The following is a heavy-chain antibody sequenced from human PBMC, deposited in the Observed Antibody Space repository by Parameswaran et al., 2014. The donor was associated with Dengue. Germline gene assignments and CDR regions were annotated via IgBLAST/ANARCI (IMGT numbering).Heavy chain of an antibody. CDR2: ISAYNGNT. CDR3: ARDPSIYIKAARLGYWYFDL. Sequence: WVRQAPGQGLEWMGWISAYNGNTNYAQKLQGRVTMTTDTSTSTAYMELRSLRSDDTAVYYCARDPSIYIKAARLGYWYFDLWGRGTLVTVSS. V-gene: IGHV1-18*01. J-gene: IGHJ2*01. D-gene: IGHD6-6*01.